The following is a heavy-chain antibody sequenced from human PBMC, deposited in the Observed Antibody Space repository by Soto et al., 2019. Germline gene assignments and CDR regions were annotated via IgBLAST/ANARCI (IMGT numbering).Heavy chain of an antibody. CDR1: GFTFSSYW. D-gene: IGHD2-15*01. J-gene: IGHJ4*02. CDR3: ARDRAYCSGGSCHFDY. Sequence: GGSLRLSCAASGFTFSSYWMHWVRQAPGKGLVWVSRIDSDGSTTTYADSVKGRFTISRDNAKNSLYLQMNSLRAEDTAVFYCARDRAYCSGGSCHFDYWGQGTLVTVSS. V-gene: IGHV3-74*01. CDR2: IDSDGSTT.